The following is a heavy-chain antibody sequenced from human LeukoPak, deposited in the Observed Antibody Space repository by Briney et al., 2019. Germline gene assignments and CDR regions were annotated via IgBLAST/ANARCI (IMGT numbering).Heavy chain of an antibody. Sequence: QPGGSLRLSCAVSGFTFSSYAMSWVRQAPGKGLEWVSAISGSGGSTYFADSVKGRFTISRDNSKNTLYLQMNSLRAEDTAVYYCAKGLYSSSSGGYYFDYWGQGTLVTVSS. V-gene: IGHV3-23*01. J-gene: IGHJ4*02. CDR2: ISGSGGST. CDR3: AKGLYSSSSGGYYFDY. CDR1: GFTFSSYA. D-gene: IGHD6-6*01.